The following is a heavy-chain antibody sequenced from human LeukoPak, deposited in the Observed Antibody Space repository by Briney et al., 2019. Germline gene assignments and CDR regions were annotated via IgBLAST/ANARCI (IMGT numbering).Heavy chain of an antibody. D-gene: IGHD2-15*01. CDR3: ARDLSPAGGFRLSYGMDV. V-gene: IGHV1-18*01. J-gene: IGHJ6*02. CDR1: GYTFTSYG. CDR2: ISAYNGNT. Sequence: ASVKVSCKASGYTFTSYGISWVRQAPGQGLEWMGWISAYNGNTNYAQKLQGRVTMTTDTSTSTAYMELRSLRSDDTAVYYCARDLSPAGGFRLSYGMDVWGQGTTVTVSS.